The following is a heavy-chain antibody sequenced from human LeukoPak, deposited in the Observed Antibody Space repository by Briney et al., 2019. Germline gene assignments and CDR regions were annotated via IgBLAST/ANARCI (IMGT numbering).Heavy chain of an antibody. CDR2: ICGNGGGTT. V-gene: IGHV3-23*01. D-gene: IGHD3-10*01. CDR1: GFTFHTYA. Sequence: GGSLRLSCAASGFTFHTYALSWVRQAPGKGLEWVSVICGNGGGTTYYSDSVKGRFSIYRDYFKNTPYWQLNSLRAEDTGVNYCAKYYFASGGLFRHFDYWGQGTLVTVSS. J-gene: IGHJ4*02. CDR3: AKYYFASGGLFRHFDY.